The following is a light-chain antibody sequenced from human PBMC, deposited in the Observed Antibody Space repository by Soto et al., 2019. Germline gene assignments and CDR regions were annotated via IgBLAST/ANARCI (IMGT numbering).Light chain of an antibody. CDR1: QDIRKD. Sequence: QMTQYTSSLSASVGDRVAITCRASQDIRKDLAWYQQKPGKAPQLLIYGASTLQTGVASRFSGSGSATDFTLTISSLQPEDSAAYYCPQAYNYPFPFCHGANVDI. CDR3: PQAYNYPFP. J-gene: IGKJ3*01. CDR2: GAS. V-gene: IGKV1-6*01.